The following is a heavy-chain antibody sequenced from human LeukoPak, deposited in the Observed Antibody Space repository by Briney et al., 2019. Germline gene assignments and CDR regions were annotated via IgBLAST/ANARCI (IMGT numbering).Heavy chain of an antibody. CDR2: LFSGGTT. D-gene: IGHD5-18*01. Sequence: PGGSLRLSCAASGFTVSSNYMSWVRQAPGKGLEWVSFLFSGGTTYYADSVKARFTMSRDSSRNTLFLQMNSLRAEDTAVYYCARGTNGYTYGFDYWGQGTLVTVSS. J-gene: IGHJ5*01. V-gene: IGHV3-66*01. CDR3: ARGTNGYTYGFDY. CDR1: GFTVSSNY.